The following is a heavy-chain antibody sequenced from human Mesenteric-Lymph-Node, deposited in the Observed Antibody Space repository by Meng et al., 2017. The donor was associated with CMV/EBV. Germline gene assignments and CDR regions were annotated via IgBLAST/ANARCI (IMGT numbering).Heavy chain of an antibody. CDR1: GGSFCGYY. CDR3: ARVIAAAGRAIDY. CDR2: INHSGST. V-gene: IGHV4-34*01. D-gene: IGHD6-13*01. J-gene: IGHJ4*02. Sequence: SETLSLTCAVYGGSFCGYYWSWIRQPPGKGLEWIGEINHSGSTNYNPSLKSRVTISVDTSKNQFSLKLSSVTAADTAVYYCARVIAAAGRAIDYWGQGTLVTVSS.